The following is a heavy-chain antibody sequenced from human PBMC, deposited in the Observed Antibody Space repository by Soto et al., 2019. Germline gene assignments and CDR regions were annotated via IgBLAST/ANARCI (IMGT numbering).Heavy chain of an antibody. CDR2: IVVGSGNT. Sequence: SVKVSCKASGFTFSSSAVQWVRQARGQRLEWIGWIVVGSGNTNYAQKFQERVTITRDMSTSTAYMELSSLRSEDTAVYYCAADISTYSGSYYIDYYYGMDVWGQGTTVTVSS. D-gene: IGHD1-26*01. CDR1: GFTFSSSA. J-gene: IGHJ6*02. V-gene: IGHV1-58*01. CDR3: AADISTYSGSYYIDYYYGMDV.